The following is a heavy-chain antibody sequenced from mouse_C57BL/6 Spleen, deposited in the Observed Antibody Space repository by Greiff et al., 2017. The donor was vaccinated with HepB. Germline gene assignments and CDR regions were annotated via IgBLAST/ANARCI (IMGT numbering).Heavy chain of an antibody. V-gene: IGHV5-9*01. J-gene: IGHJ2*01. CDR2: ISGGGGNT. D-gene: IGHD1-1*02. CDR1: GFTFSSYT. Sequence: EVQLVESGGGLVKPGGSLKLSCAASGFTFSSYTMSWVRQTPEKRLEWVATISGGGGNTYYPDSVKGRFTISRDNAKNTLYLQMSSLRSEDTALYYCARHGGHGGYYFDYWGQGTTLTVSS. CDR3: ARHGGHGGYYFDY.